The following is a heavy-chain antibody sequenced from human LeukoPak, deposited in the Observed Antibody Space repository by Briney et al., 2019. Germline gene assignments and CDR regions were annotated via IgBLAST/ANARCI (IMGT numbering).Heavy chain of an antibody. CDR2: INPNNGDT. J-gene: IGHJ4*02. D-gene: IGHD1-26*01. CDR1: GGTFSSYA. CDR3: VREITRATTYFDS. Sequence: ASVKVSCKASGGTFSSYAISWVRQAPGQGLEWMGRINPNNGDTNYAQKFPGRVTLTRDTSIGTAYMELSSLRSDDTAMYYCVREITRATTYFDSWGQGTLVTVSS. V-gene: IGHV1-2*06.